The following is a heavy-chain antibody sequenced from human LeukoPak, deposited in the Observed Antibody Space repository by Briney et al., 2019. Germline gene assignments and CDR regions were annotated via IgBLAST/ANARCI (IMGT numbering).Heavy chain of an antibody. D-gene: IGHD3-22*01. Sequence: PSETLSLTCTVSGGSISSYYWSWIRQPPGKGLEWIGYISYSGSTSYNPSLKSRVTISVDTSKNQFSLKLSSVTAADTAVYYCARGGDSSGFYYPVFDYWGQGTLVTVSS. CDR1: GGSISSYY. V-gene: IGHV4-59*01. J-gene: IGHJ4*02. CDR3: ARGGDSSGFYYPVFDY. CDR2: ISYSGST.